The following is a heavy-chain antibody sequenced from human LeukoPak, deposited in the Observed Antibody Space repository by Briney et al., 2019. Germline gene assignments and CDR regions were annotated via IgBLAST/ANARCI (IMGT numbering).Heavy chain of an antibody. Sequence: GGSLRLSCAASGFTFSSYSMNWVRQAPGKGLEWVSSISSSSSYKYYADSVKGRFTISRDNAKNSLYLQMNSLRAEDTAVYYCASTPGYSSGWYYFDYWGQGTLVTVSS. V-gene: IGHV3-21*01. J-gene: IGHJ4*02. CDR2: ISSSSSYK. D-gene: IGHD6-19*01. CDR3: ASTPGYSSGWYYFDY. CDR1: GFTFSSYS.